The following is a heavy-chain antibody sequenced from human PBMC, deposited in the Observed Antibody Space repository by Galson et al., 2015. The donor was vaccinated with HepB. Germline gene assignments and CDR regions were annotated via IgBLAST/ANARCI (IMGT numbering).Heavy chain of an antibody. CDR1: GITFSSYW. J-gene: IGHJ4*02. D-gene: IGHD2/OR15-2a*01. CDR2: FNSDGSST. V-gene: IGHV3-74*01. Sequence: SLRLSCAASGITFSSYWMHWVRQAPGKGLVWVSRFNSDGSSTRYADSVKGRFTISRDNAKNTLYLQMNSLRAEDTAVYYCASSLYPGRFDYWGQGTLVTVSS. CDR3: ASSLYPGRFDY.